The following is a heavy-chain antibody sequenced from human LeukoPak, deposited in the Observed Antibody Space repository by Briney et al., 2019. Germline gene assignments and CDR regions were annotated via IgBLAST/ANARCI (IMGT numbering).Heavy chain of an antibody. CDR3: ATSGRDIVVVPAAILYGMDV. CDR1: GGSISSYY. V-gene: IGHV4-59*01. D-gene: IGHD2-2*01. J-gene: IGHJ6*02. CDR2: IYYSGST. Sequence: PSETLSLTCTVSGGSISSYYWSWIRQPPGKGLEWIGYIYYSGSTNYNPSLKSRVTISVDTSKNQFSLKLSSVTAADTAVYYCATSGRDIVVVPAAILYGMDVWGQGTTVAVSS.